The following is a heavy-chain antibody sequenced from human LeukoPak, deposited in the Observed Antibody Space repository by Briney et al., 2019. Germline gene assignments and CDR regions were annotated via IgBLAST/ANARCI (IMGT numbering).Heavy chain of an antibody. Sequence: ASVKVSCKASGYTFTSYGISWVRQAPGQGLEWMGWISAYNGNTNYAQKFQGRVTMTRDTSTSTVYMELSSLRSEDTAVYYCARISDREVRGSLDYWGQGTLVTVSS. D-gene: IGHD3-10*01. V-gene: IGHV1-18*04. CDR2: ISAYNGNT. CDR3: ARISDREVRGSLDY. J-gene: IGHJ4*02. CDR1: GYTFTSYG.